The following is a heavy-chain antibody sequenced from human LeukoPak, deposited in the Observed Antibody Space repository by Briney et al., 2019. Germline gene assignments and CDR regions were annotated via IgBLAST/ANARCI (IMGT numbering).Heavy chain of an antibody. V-gene: IGHV4-59*01. Sequence: SETLSLTCTVSGGSISSYYWSWLRQPPGKGLEWIAYIYYSGSTNYNPSLKSRVTISVDTSKNQFSRKLSAVTAADTAVYYCASSHYYGSGSYWDWGQGTLVTVSS. J-gene: IGHJ4*02. CDR2: IYYSGST. CDR3: ASSHYYGSGSYWD. CDR1: GGSISSYY. D-gene: IGHD3-10*01.